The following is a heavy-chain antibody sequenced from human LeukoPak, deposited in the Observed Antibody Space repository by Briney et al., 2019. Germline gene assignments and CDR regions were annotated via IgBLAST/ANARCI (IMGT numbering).Heavy chain of an antibody. CDR1: GYTLTELS. CDR3: ATGQYQLLYGGYYYGMDV. J-gene: IGHJ6*02. D-gene: IGHD2-2*02. V-gene: IGHV1-24*01. CDR2: FDPEYGET. Sequence: ASVKVSCKVSGYTLTELSMHWVRQAPGKGLEWMGGFDPEYGETIYAQKFQGRVTMTEDTSTDTAYMELSSLRSEDTAAYYCATGQYQLLYGGYYYGMDVWGQGTTVTVSS.